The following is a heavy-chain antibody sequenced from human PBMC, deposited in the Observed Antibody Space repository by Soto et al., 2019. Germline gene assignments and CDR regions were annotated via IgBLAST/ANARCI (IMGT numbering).Heavy chain of an antibody. V-gene: IGHV1-3*01. Sequence: QVPLVQSGAEVKKPGASVKVSCKASGYTFTSYAMHWVRQAPGQRLEWMGWINAGNGNTKYSQKFQGRVTITRDTSASTAYMELSSLRSEDTAVYYCARDQTIAARPYGMDVWGQGTTVTVSS. J-gene: IGHJ6*02. D-gene: IGHD6-6*01. CDR2: INAGNGNT. CDR3: ARDQTIAARPYGMDV. CDR1: GYTFTSYA.